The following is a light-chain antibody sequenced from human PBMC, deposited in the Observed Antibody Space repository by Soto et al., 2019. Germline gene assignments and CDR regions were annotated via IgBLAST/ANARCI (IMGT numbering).Light chain of an antibody. CDR1: QSVKSSY. CDR3: QQYGSSPPIT. CDR2: GTS. J-gene: IGKJ5*01. Sequence: EIVLTQSPGTLSLSPVERATLPCRASQSVKSSYLAWYQHKPGQAPRLLIYGTSSRATGIPDRFSGSGSGTDFTLTISRVDPADFAFYYCQQYGSSPPITFGQGTRLEIK. V-gene: IGKV3-20*01.